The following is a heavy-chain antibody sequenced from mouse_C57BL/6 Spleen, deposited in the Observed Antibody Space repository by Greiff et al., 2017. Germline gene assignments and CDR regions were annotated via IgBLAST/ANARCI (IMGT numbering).Heavy chain of an antibody. J-gene: IGHJ2*01. CDR1: GYTFTDYY. CDR3: ARDGMDSYDSYFDY. D-gene: IGHD2-4*01. Sequence: EVQLVESGPVLVKPGASVKMSCKASGYTFTDYYMNWVKQSHGKSLEWIGVINPYNGGTSYNQKFKGKATLTVDKSSSTAYMELNSLTSEDSAVYYCARDGMDSYDSYFDYWGQGTTLTISS. V-gene: IGHV1-19*01. CDR2: INPYNGGT.